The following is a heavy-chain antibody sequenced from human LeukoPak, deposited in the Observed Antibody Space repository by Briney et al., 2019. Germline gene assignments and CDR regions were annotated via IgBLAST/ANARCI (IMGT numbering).Heavy chain of an antibody. J-gene: IGHJ4*02. CDR1: GGSFSGYY. V-gene: IGHV4-34*01. Sequence: SETLSLTCAVYGGSFSGYYWSWIRQPPGKGLEWIGEINHNGSTNYNPSLKSRVTISVDTSKNQFSLKLSSVTAADTAVYYCARDKRPSSGYYYFDYWGQGTLVTVSS. CDR2: INHNGST. CDR3: ARDKRPSSGYYYFDY. D-gene: IGHD3-22*01.